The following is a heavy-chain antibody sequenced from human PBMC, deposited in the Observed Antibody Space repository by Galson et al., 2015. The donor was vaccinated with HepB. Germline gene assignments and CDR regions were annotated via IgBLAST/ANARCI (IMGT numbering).Heavy chain of an antibody. CDR2: IIVTFGLT. J-gene: IGHJ6*02. V-gene: IGHV1-69*10. CDR1: GGIFSSYA. Sequence: SVKVSCKASGGIFSSYAISWMRQAPGQGLEWMGGIIVTFGLTHYAQRFQGRFTITADKSTSTAYMELTSLTSDDTAVYYCSRPATVRFGDILSRGPSYYYAMDVWGQGTTVTVSS. CDR3: SRPATVRFGDILSRGPSYYYAMDV. D-gene: IGHD3-10*01.